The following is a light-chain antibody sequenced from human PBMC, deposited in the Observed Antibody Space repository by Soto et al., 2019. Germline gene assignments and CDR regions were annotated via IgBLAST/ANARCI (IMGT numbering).Light chain of an antibody. Sequence: IEMTQSPATLSVSPGERATLSCRASQSVSTYLAWYQQKPGQAPRLLIYGASSRATGIPDRFSGSGSGTDFTLTISRLEPEDFAVYYCQQYGGSPLTFGGGTKVDIK. CDR2: GAS. V-gene: IGKV3-20*01. CDR1: QSVSTY. J-gene: IGKJ4*01. CDR3: QQYGGSPLT.